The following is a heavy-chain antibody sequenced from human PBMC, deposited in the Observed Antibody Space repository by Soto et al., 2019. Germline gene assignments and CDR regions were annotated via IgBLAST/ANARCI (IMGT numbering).Heavy chain of an antibody. Sequence: KASETLSLTCTVPGGSIRSGGYYWTWIRQHPGKGLEWIGYIYSSGSTYYNPSLKSRVTISRDTSKNQFSLTLSSVTAADTAVYYCARGTPLDYWGQGALVTVSS. CDR3: ARGTPLDY. CDR1: GGSIRSGGYY. CDR2: IYSSGST. J-gene: IGHJ4*02. V-gene: IGHV4-31*03.